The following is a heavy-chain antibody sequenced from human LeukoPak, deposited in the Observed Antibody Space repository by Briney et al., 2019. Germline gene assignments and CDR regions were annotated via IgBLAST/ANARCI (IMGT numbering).Heavy chain of an antibody. J-gene: IGHJ4*02. CDR2: INPNSGGT. CDR3: ARDRAGGRMVRGVTVPDY. V-gene: IGHV1-2*02. CDR1: GYTFTGYY. D-gene: IGHD3-10*01. Sequence: ASMKVSCKASGYTFTGYYMHWVRQAPGQGLEWMGWINPNSGGTNYAQKFQGRVTMTRDTSISTAYMELSSLRSEDTAVYYCARDRAGGRMVRGVTVPDYWGQGTLVTVSS.